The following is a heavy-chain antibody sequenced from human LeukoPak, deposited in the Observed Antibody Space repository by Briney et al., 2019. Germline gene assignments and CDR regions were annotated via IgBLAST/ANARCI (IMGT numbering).Heavy chain of an antibody. D-gene: IGHD3-10*01. V-gene: IGHV3-21*01. J-gene: IGHJ4*02. CDR1: GFTFSNFW. CDR3: AREYYGSGGY. Sequence: GGSLRPSCAASGFTFSNFWTSWVRRAPGKGLEWASSISSSSSYIYYADSVKGRFTISRDNAKNSLYLQMNSLRAEDTAVYYCAREYYGSGGYWGQETLVTVSS. CDR2: ISSSSSYI.